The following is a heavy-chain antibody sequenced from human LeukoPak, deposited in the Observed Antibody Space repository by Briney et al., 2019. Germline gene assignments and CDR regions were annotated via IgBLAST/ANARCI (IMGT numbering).Heavy chain of an antibody. CDR2: TRNKANSYTT. CDR1: GFTFSDHY. J-gene: IGHJ4*02. D-gene: IGHD3-10*01. V-gene: IGHV3-72*01. CDR3: AKYYYGSGSNRAFED. Sequence: GGSLRLSCAASGFTFSDHYMDWVRQAPGKGLEWVGRTRNKANSYTTEYAASVKGRFAISRDDSKNSVDLQMNSLKTEDTAVYYCAKYYYGSGSNRAFEDWGQGTLVTVSS.